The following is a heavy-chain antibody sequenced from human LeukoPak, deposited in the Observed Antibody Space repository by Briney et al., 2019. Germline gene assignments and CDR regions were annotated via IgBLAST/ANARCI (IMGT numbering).Heavy chain of an antibody. CDR2: IKPDGSQK. V-gene: IGHV3-7*03. CDR3: ARESLGEGGSSYYDFWSGYSSVYYYYMDV. Sequence: GGSLRLSCAASGFTFSSYWMNWVRQAPGKGLEWVANIKPDGSQKYYLDSVKGRFTISRDNAKNSLYLQMNSLRAEDTAVYYCARESLGEGGSSYYDFWSGYSSVYYYYMDVWCKVTTVTVSS. D-gene: IGHD3-3*01. J-gene: IGHJ6*03. CDR1: GFTFSSYW.